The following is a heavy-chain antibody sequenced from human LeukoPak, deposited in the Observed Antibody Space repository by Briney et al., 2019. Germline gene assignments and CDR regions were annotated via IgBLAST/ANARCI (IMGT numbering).Heavy chain of an antibody. D-gene: IGHD5-18*01. CDR3: ARGLRSASGLDY. J-gene: IGHJ4*02. CDR2: ISYDGSNK. V-gene: IGHV3-30*04. Sequence: AGGSLRLSCAASGFTFSSYAMHWVRQAPGKGLEWVAVISYDGSNKYYADSVKGRFTISRDNSKNTLYLQMNSLRAEDTAVYYCARGLRSASGLDYWGQGTLVTVSS. CDR1: GFTFSSYA.